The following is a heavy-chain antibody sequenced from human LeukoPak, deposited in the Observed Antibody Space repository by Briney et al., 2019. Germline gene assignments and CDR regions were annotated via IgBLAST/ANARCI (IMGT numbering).Heavy chain of an antibody. CDR3: ARAGSWLAAVAGTGYFDY. J-gene: IGHJ4*02. V-gene: IGHV1-69*05. CDR2: IIPIFGTA. CDR1: GGTFSSYA. D-gene: IGHD6-19*01. Sequence: SVKVSCKASGGTFSSYAISWVRQAPGQGLEWMGGIIPIFGTANYAQKFQGRVTITTDESTSTAYMELSSLRSEDTAVYNCARAGSWLAAVAGTGYFDYWGQGTLVTVSS.